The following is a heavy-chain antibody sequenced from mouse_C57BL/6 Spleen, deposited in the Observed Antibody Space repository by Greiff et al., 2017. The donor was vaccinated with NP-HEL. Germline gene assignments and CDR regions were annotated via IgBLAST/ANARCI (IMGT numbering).Heavy chain of an antibody. D-gene: IGHD1-1*01. CDR2: IDPSDSYT. CDR1: GYTFTSYW. CDR3: ARWDTTVVARYFDV. J-gene: IGHJ1*03. V-gene: IGHV1-59*01. Sequence: QVQLQQPGAELVRPGTSVKLSCKASGYTFTSYWMHWVKQRPGQGLEWIGVIDPSDSYTNYNPKFKGKATLTVDTSSSTAYMQLSSLTSEDSAVYYCARWDTTVVARYFDVWGTGTTVTVSS.